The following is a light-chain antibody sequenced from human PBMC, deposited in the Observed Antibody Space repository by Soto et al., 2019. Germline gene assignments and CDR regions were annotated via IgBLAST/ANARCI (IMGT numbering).Light chain of an antibody. V-gene: IGLV1-44*01. Sequence: QSVLTQPPSASGTPGQRVTISCSGSSSNIGGNTVNWYQQLPGTAPKLVIYSNNQRPSGVPDRFSGSKSGTSASLAISGLQSEDEADYYCASWDDSLNGRVFGGGTKVTVL. J-gene: IGLJ3*02. CDR3: ASWDDSLNGRV. CDR2: SNN. CDR1: SSNIGGNT.